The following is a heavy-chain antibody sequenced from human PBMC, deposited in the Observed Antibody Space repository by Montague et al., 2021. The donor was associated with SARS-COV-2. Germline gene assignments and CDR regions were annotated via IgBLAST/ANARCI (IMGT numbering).Heavy chain of an antibody. CDR3: ARHLRIGNRWNGSEVDY. CDR2: IFYSGST. J-gene: IGHJ4*02. V-gene: IGHV4-39*01. Sequence: SETLSLTCTVSGDSISSTDYYWAWMRQPPGKGLEWIASIFYSGSTYYNPSLKSRVTISVDTSKNLFSLQLNSVTPADTSVYYCARHLRIGNRWNGSEVDYWGQGTLGSVSS. D-gene: IGHD1-1*01. CDR1: GDSISSTDYY.